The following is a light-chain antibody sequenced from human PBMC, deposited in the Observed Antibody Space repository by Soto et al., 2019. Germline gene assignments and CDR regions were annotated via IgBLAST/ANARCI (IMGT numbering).Light chain of an antibody. CDR2: DAS. CDR3: QQYTSYSWT. Sequence: DIQMTQSPSTLSASVGDRVTITCRASQSINSWLAWYQQKPGEAPQILIYDASTLKSGVPSRFSASGSGTEFTLIISSLQPDDFATYYCQQYTSYSWTFGQGTKVDIK. J-gene: IGKJ1*01. V-gene: IGKV1-5*01. CDR1: QSINSW.